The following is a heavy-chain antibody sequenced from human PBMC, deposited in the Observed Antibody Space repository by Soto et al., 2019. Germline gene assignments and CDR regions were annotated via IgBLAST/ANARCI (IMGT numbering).Heavy chain of an antibody. Sequence: ESGGGVVQPGRSLRLSCAASGFTFSNNGMHWVRQAPGKGLEWMGVISYEGSEKYYAGSVKGRFTISRDNSKNTLYLQMDTPRAEDTAIYYCVKDKGAAAGFDYWGQGILVTVSS. CDR2: ISYEGSEK. J-gene: IGHJ4*02. CDR3: VKDKGAAAGFDY. D-gene: IGHD6-13*01. CDR1: GFTFSNNG. V-gene: IGHV3-30*18.